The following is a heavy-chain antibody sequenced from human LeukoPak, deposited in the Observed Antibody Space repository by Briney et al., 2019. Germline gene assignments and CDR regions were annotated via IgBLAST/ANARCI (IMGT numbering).Heavy chain of an antibody. CDR3: ARAIGTLEDY. CDR1: GFTFSGKW. J-gene: IGHJ4*02. Sequence: GGSLRLSCAASGFTFSGKWMSWLRQAPGKGLEWVAHIKGDGSEKYYVDSAKGRFTISRDNAKNSLYLEMNSLRVEDTAVYFCARAIGTLEDYWGQGTLVTVSS. CDR2: IKGDGSEK. V-gene: IGHV3-7*01. D-gene: IGHD3-3*01.